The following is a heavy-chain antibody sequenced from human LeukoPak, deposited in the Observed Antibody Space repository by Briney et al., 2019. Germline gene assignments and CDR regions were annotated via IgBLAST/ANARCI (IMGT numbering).Heavy chain of an antibody. CDR1: GGSFSGYY. CDR2: INHSGST. V-gene: IGHV4-34*01. J-gene: IGHJ2*01. CDR3: ARHTVSDWYFDL. D-gene: IGHD4-17*01. Sequence: SETLSLTCAVYGGSFSGYYWSWIRQPPGKGLEWIGEINHSGSTNYNPSLKSRVTISVDTSKNQFSLKLRSVTAADTAVYYCARHTVSDWYFDLWGRGTLVTVSS.